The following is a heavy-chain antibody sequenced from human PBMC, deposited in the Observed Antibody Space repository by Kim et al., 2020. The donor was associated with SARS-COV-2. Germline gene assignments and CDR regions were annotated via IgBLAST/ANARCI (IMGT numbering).Heavy chain of an antibody. CDR2: ISGSGDKT. CDR3: AVKGAFGSGY. V-gene: IGHV3-23*01. Sequence: GGSLRLSCAASGFTFSSYAMSWVRQAPGKGLEWVSFISGSGDKTYYADSVKGRVTISRDNSKSTLYLQMNSLRAEDTAVYYCAVKGAFGSGYGGQGTLVTVS. J-gene: IGHJ4*02. CDR1: GFTFSSYA. D-gene: IGHD3-3*01.